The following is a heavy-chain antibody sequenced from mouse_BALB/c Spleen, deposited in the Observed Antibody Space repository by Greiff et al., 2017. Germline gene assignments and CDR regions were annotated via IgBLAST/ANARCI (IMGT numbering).Heavy chain of an antibody. J-gene: IGHJ2*01. V-gene: IGHV2-9*02. Sequence: VKLMASGPGLVAPSQSLSITCTVSGFSLTSYGVHWVRQPPGKGLEWLGVIWAGGSTNYNSALMSRLSISKDNSKSQVFLKMNSLQTDDTAMYYCARVRPNWDDYFDYWGQGTTLTVSS. CDR1: GFSLTSYG. D-gene: IGHD4-1*01. CDR2: IWAGGST. CDR3: ARVRPNWDDYFDY.